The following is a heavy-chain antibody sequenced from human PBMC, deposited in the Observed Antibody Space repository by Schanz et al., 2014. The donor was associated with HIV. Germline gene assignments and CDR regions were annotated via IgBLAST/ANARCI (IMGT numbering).Heavy chain of an antibody. CDR1: GFTFSSYG. CDR2: IKSDGSST. Sequence: EVQLVESGGGLVQPGGSLRLSCAASGFTFSSYGMHWVRQVPGKGLVWVSRIKSDGSSTSYADSVKGRFTISRDNAKNTLYLRMNSLRAEDTAVYYCATLETGATYYYYYYMDVWGQGTTVTVSS. D-gene: IGHD7-27*01. J-gene: IGHJ6*02. V-gene: IGHV3-74*01. CDR3: ATLETGATYYYYYYMDV.